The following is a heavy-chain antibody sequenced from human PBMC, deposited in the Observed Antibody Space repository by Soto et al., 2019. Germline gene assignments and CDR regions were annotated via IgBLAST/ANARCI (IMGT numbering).Heavy chain of an antibody. V-gene: IGHV3-30*18. Sequence: QVQLVESGGGVVQPGRSLRLSCAASGFTFSSYGMHWVRQAPGKGLEWVAVISYDGSNKYYADSVKGRFTISRDNSKNTRYLQMNSLRAEDTAVYYCAKDSDTAMPIAVWYFDYWGQGTLVTVSS. J-gene: IGHJ4*02. CDR3: AKDSDTAMPIAVWYFDY. D-gene: IGHD5-18*01. CDR2: ISYDGSNK. CDR1: GFTFSSYG.